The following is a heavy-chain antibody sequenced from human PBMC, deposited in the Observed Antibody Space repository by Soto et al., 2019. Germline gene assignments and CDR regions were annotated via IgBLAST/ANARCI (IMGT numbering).Heavy chain of an antibody. D-gene: IGHD4-4*01. Sequence: ASVKVSCKASGGTFSSYAISWVRQAPGQGLEWMGWISAYNGNTNYAQKLQGRVTMTTDTSTSTAYMELRSLRSDDTAVYCCARHDYSNYQPYYYGMDVWGQGTTVTVSS. CDR3: ARHDYSNYQPYYYGMDV. J-gene: IGHJ6*02. V-gene: IGHV1-18*01. CDR2: ISAYNGNT. CDR1: GGTFSSYA.